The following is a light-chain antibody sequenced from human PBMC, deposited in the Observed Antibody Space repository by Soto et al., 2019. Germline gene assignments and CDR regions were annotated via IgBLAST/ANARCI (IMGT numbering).Light chain of an antibody. CDR2: AAD. CDR1: QDISKS. J-gene: IGKJ1*01. V-gene: IGKV1-39*01. Sequence: DIQMTQSPSSLSASVGDRVTITCRASQDISKSLGWFQQKPGKAPSLLIFAADNLQDGVPSRFSGSGSGRDFSLTISSLQPEDFATYYCQQSYDMPWTFGQGTKVDIK. CDR3: QQSYDMPWT.